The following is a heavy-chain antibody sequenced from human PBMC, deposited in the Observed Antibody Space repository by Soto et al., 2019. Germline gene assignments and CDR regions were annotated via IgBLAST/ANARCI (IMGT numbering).Heavy chain of an antibody. V-gene: IGHV1-8*01. J-gene: IGHJ6*02. CDR1: GYTFASYD. D-gene: IGHD2-2*01. CDR3: AGEDSQLPPYGMDV. CDR2: MNPDSGNT. Sequence: QVQLVQSGAEVKKPGASVKVSCKASGYTFASYDINWVRQATGQGLEWMGWMNPDSGNTGYAQNFQGRVTMTRNTSLRPALNGPSHPESWETAVFFCAGEDSQLPPYGMDVWGQGTTVTVSS.